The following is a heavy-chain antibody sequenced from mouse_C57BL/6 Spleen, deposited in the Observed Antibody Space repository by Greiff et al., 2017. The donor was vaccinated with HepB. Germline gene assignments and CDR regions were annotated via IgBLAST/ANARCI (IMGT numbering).Heavy chain of an antibody. V-gene: IGHV14-1*01. Sequence: VQLQQSGAELVRPGASVKLSCTASGFNIKDYYMHWVKQRPEQGLEWIGRIDPEDGDTEYAPKFQGKATMTADTSSNTAYLQLSSLTSEDTAVYYCTPYDYDGYFDVWAQGPRSPSPQ. CDR2: IDPEDGDT. D-gene: IGHD2-4*01. CDR3: TPYDYDGYFDV. CDR1: GFNIKDYY. J-gene: IGHJ1*03.